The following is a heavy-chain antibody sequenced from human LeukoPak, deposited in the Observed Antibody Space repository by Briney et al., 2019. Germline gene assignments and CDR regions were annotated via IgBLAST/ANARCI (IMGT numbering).Heavy chain of an antibody. Sequence: KPSETLSLTCAVYGGSFSGYYLGWIRQPPGKGLQWIGEINHSGSTNYNPSLKSRVTISVDTSKNQFSLKLSSVTAADTAVYYCATSGGPINWFDPWGQGTLVTVSS. V-gene: IGHV4-34*01. J-gene: IGHJ5*02. CDR1: GGSFSGYY. CDR3: ATSGGPINWFDP. D-gene: IGHD2-15*01. CDR2: INHSGST.